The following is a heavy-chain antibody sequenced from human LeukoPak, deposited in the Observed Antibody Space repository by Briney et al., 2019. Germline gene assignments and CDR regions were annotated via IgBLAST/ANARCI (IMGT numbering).Heavy chain of an antibody. D-gene: IGHD6-13*01. CDR1: GFTFSSYS. Sequence: GGSLRLSCAASGFTFSSYSMNWVRQAPGKGLEWVSYISSSSSTIYYADSVKGRFTISRDNAKNSLYLQMNSLRAEDTAVYYCARRGSSWQYYMDVWGKGTTVTVSS. CDR2: ISSSSSTI. V-gene: IGHV3-48*01. CDR3: ARRGSSWQYYMDV. J-gene: IGHJ6*03.